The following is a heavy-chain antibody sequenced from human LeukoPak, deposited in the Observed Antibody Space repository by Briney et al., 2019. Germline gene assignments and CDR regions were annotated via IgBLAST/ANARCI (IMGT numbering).Heavy chain of an antibody. CDR1: GFTFSDYY. V-gene: IGHV3-11*04. CDR2: ISSSGSTI. Sequence: VGSLRLSCAAPGFTFSDYYMSWMRQGPGKGLGWVSYISSSGSTIYYADSVKGRFTISRDNAKNSLYLQMNSLRAEDTAVYYCARSGWYGRGGDYWGQGTLVTVSS. CDR3: ARSGWYGRGGDY. D-gene: IGHD6-19*01. J-gene: IGHJ4*02.